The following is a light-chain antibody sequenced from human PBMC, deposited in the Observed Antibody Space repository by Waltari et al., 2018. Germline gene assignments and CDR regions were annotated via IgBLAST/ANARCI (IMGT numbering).Light chain of an antibody. CDR3: QHYLRLPVT. CDR1: QSVTRA. CDR2: GAS. Sequence: EIVLTKSPGTLSLSPGGSATLSCKPSQSVTRALAWYQQKPGQAPRLLIYGASNRATGIPDRFSGSGSGTDFSLTISSLEPEDFAVYYCQHYLRLPVTFGQGTKVEVK. J-gene: IGKJ1*01. V-gene: IGKV3-20*01.